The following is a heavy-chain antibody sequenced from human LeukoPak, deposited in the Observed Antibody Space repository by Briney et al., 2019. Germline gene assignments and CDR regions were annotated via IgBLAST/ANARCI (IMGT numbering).Heavy chain of an antibody. CDR2: IKKDGSEK. D-gene: IGHD6-19*01. V-gene: IGHV3-7*03. CDR3: AKTPQWLVIRVAFDI. CDR1: GFTFSSYW. Sequence: PGGSLRLSCAASGFTFSSYWMSWVRQAPGKGLEWVANIKKDGSEKYYVDSVKGRFTISRDNSKNTLYLQMNSLRAEDTAVYYCAKTPQWLVIRVAFDIWGQGTMVTASS. J-gene: IGHJ3*02.